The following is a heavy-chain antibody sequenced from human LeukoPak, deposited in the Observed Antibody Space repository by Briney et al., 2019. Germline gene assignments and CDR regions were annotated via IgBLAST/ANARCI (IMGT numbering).Heavy chain of an antibody. D-gene: IGHD3-22*01. CDR2: ISGTCGWT. J-gene: IGHJ4*02. CDR3: AKTPYDSSGYQDY. Sequence: GGSLRLSCAASGFTLTVYATSWVRQAPGKGLEWVSGISGTCGWTYYADSVKGRFTISIDNSKNTLFLQMNSLTVVHMAVYYCAKTPYDSSGYQDYWGQGTLVTVSS. V-gene: IGHV3-23*01. CDR1: GFTLTVYA.